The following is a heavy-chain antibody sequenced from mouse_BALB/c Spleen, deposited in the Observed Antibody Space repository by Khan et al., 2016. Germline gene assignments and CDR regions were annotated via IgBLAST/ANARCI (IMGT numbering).Heavy chain of an antibody. D-gene: IGHD4-1*02. CDR3: AINWDEEDY. Sequence: EVQLVEPGPGLVKLSQSLSLTCTVTGYSITSDYAWNWIRQFPGNKLEWMGYISYSGSTSYNPSLKSRISITRDTSKNQFFLQLNSVTTEDTATYYCAINWDEEDYWGQGTLVTVSA. CDR2: ISYSGST. J-gene: IGHJ3*01. V-gene: IGHV3-2*02. CDR1: GYSITSDYA.